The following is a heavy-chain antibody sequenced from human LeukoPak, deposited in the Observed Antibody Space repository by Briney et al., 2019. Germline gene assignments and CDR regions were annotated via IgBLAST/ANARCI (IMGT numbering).Heavy chain of an antibody. J-gene: IGHJ4*02. D-gene: IGHD6-19*01. CDR1: GGSISSSNW. CDR2: IKQDGSEK. CDR3: ARGQWLGDY. Sequence: GTLSLTCAVSGGSISSSNWWSWVRQPPGRGLEWVANIKQDGSEKYYVDSVKGRFTISRDNAKNSLYLQMNSLRAEDTAAYYCARGQWLGDYWGQGTLVTVSS. V-gene: IGHV3-7*01.